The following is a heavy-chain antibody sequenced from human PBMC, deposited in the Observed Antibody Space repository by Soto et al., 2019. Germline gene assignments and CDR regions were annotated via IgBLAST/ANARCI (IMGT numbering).Heavy chain of an antibody. CDR2: IYEGETT. CDR3: ARRGSGHTFDY. D-gene: IGHD3-10*01. Sequence: QLQLQESGPGLVKPSETLSLTCAVSGASISRTGFHWGWIRQPPGQGLEWIGSIYEGETTFYNSSLKSRVTISADTSKNHFFLKLSSVTAADTAVYYCARRGSGHTFDYWGQGTLVTVSS. J-gene: IGHJ4*02. V-gene: IGHV4-39*01. CDR1: GASISRTGFH.